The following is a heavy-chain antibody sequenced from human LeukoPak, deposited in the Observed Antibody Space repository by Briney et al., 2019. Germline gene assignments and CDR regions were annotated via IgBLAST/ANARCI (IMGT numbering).Heavy chain of an antibody. Sequence: SETLSLTCAVSGYSISSGYYWGWIRQPPGKGLEWIGINYHSGSTYYNPSLKSRVTISVDTSKNQFSLKLSSVTAADTAVYYCARGAGTSDYWGQGTLVTVSS. V-gene: IGHV4-38-2*01. CDR1: GYSISSGYY. CDR2: NYHSGST. J-gene: IGHJ4*02. CDR3: ARGAGTSDY. D-gene: IGHD2-2*01.